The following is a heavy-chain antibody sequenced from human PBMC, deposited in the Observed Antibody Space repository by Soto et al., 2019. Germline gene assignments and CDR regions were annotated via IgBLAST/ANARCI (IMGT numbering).Heavy chain of an antibody. CDR2: IDPSDSYT. CDR1: GYSFTSYW. V-gene: IGHV5-10-1*01. D-gene: IGHD3-22*01. J-gene: IGHJ4*02. CDR3: ARHNHYYDSSGYYC. Sequence: GEPLKICCKGSGYSFTSYWISRVRQMPGKGLEWMGRIDPSDSYTNYSPSFQGHVTISADKSISTAYLQWSSLKASDTAMYYCARHNHYYDSSGYYCWGQGTLVTVSS.